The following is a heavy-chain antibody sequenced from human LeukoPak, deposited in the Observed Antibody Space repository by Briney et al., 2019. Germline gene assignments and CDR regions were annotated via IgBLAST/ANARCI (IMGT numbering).Heavy chain of an antibody. CDR3: ATLYQIAAAGNYGMDV. CDR2: FDPEDDET. Sequence: ASVKVSCKVSGYTLTELSMHWVRQAPGKGLEWMGGFDPEDDETIYAQKFQGRVTMTEDTSTDTAYMELSSLRSEDTAVYYCATLYQIAAAGNYGMDVWGQGTTVTVSS. CDR1: GYTLTELS. D-gene: IGHD6-13*01. J-gene: IGHJ6*02. V-gene: IGHV1-24*01.